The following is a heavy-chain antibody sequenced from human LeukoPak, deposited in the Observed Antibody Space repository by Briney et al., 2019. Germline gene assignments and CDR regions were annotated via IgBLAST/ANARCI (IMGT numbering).Heavy chain of an antibody. V-gene: IGHV4-59*02. CDR2: IYYSGST. CDR1: GGSVSSYY. D-gene: IGHD2-21*02. Sequence: SETLSLTCTVSGGSVSSYYWRWIRQPPGKGLEWIGYIYYSGSTNYNPSLKSRATISVDTSKNQFSLKLSSVTAADTAVYYCARAPGGDDHFDYWGQGTLVTVSS. J-gene: IGHJ4*02. CDR3: ARAPGGDDHFDY.